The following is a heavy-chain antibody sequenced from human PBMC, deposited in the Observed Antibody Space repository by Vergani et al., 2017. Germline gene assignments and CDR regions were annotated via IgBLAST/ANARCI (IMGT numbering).Heavy chain of an antibody. V-gene: IGHV3-48*01. J-gene: IGHJ6*02. CDR1: GFTFSSYS. CDR3: ARDHSGSYYYGMDV. CDR2: ISSSSSTI. D-gene: IGHD1-26*01. Sequence: EVQLVESGGGLVQPGGSLRLSCAASGFTFSSYSMNWVRQAPGKGLEWVSYISSSSSTIYYADSVKGRFTISRDNAKNSLYLQMNSLRAEDTAVYYCARDHSGSYYYGMDVWGQGTTVTVSS.